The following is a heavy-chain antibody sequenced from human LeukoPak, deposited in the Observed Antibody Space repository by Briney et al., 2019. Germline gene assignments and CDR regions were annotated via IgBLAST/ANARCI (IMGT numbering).Heavy chain of an antibody. CDR2: IYYSGNT. CDR1: GGSISGYY. Sequence: SETLSLTCTVSGGSISGYYWSWIRQPPGKGLEWIGYIYYSGNTNYNPSLKSRVTISVDTSKNQFSLKLSSVTAADTAVYYCARHENYDTSGYYTFDYWGQGTQVTVSS. J-gene: IGHJ4*02. D-gene: IGHD3-22*01. CDR3: ARHENYDTSGYYTFDY. V-gene: IGHV4-59*08.